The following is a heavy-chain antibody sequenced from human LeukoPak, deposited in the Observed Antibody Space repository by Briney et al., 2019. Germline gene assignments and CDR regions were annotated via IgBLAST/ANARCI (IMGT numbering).Heavy chain of an antibody. CDR2: INPNSGGT. Sequence: ASVKVSCKASGYTFTGYYMHWVRQAPGQGLEWMGWINPNSGGTNYAQKFQGWVTMTRDTSISTAYMELSRLRSDDTAVYYCARAGPGMVRGPHMDVWGQGTTVTVSS. D-gene: IGHD3-10*01. CDR1: GYTFTGYY. J-gene: IGHJ6*02. V-gene: IGHV1-2*04. CDR3: ARAGPGMVRGPHMDV.